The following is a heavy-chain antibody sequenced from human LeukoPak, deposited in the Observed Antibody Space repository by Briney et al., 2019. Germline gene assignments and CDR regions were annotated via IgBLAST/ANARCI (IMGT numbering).Heavy chain of an antibody. CDR1: GGSISSYY. J-gene: IGHJ4*02. V-gene: IGHV4-59*01. CDR2: IYYSGST. CDR3: ARGGLIAARSYFGY. Sequence: SETLSLTCIVSGGSISSYYWSWIRQPPGKGPEWIGYIYYSGSTNYNPSLKSRVTISVDTSKNQFSLKLSTVTAADTAVYYCARGGLIAARSYFGYWGQGTLVTVSS. D-gene: IGHD6-6*01.